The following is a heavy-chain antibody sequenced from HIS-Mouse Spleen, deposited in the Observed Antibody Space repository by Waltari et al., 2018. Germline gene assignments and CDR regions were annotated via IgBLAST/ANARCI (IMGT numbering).Heavy chain of an antibody. V-gene: IGHV1-8*01. D-gene: IGHD3-3*01. Sequence: QVQLVQSGAEVKKPGASVKVSCKASGYTFTSYDINWVRQATGQGLEGMGWMNPNRGNTGFAQEFQGRVTMTRNTSISTAYMELSSLRSEDTAVYYCARVYYDFWSGYYYWGQGTLVTVSS. J-gene: IGHJ4*02. CDR2: MNPNRGNT. CDR1: GYTFTSYD. CDR3: ARVYYDFWSGYYY.